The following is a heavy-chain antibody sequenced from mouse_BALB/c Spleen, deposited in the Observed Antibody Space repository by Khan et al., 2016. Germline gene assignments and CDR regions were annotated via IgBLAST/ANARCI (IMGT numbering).Heavy chain of an antibody. Sequence: EVQLQESGPDLVKPSQSLSLTCTVTGFSITSHYSWHWIRHFPGNKLEWLGYIYYSGSTNYNPSLRGRISLTRDTSKNQFFLQLNSVTTEDTATYYCATSSSGYWYYLDYWGQGTTLTVSS. J-gene: IGHJ2*01. D-gene: IGHD3-1*01. V-gene: IGHV3-1*02. CDR2: IYYSGST. CDR1: GFSITSHYS. CDR3: ATSSSGYWYYLDY.